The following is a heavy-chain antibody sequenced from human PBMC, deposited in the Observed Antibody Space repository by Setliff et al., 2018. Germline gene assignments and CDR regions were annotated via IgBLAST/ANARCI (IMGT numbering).Heavy chain of an antibody. V-gene: IGHV4-61*09. Sequence: LSLTCSVSGGSISSGSDYWTWIRQPAGKGLEYIGHIYTSGSTSYNPSLKSRVTISLDTSKNQFSLNLSSVTATDTAVYYCARAISGWYSAYYYYMDVWGKGTTVTVSS. D-gene: IGHD6-19*01. CDR2: IYTSGST. CDR1: GGSISSGSDY. J-gene: IGHJ6*03. CDR3: ARAISGWYSAYYYYMDV.